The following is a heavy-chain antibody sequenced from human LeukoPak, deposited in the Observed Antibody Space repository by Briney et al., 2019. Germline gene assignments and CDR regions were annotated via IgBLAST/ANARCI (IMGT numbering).Heavy chain of an antibody. CDR1: XXXG. J-gene: IGHJ6*03. CDR2: ILYDGSNK. Sequence: XXXGXXXVXXAPGXGGXWVGVILYDGSNKYYSDSVKGRFTISRDNSKNPLYLQMNSLRAEDTAVYYCAREVYDISHMDVWGKGTTVTVSS. D-gene: IGHD3-9*01. V-gene: IGHV3-33*01. CDR3: AREVYDISHMDV.